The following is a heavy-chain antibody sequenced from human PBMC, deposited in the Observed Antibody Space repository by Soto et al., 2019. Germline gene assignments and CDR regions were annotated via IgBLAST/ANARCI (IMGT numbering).Heavy chain of an antibody. Sequence: ASVKVSCKASGYTFTSYVISWVRQAPGQGLEWMGWISAEDGKTNYAQKFQGRVTMTTDTSTDTAYMELSSLRSEDTAVYYCAAGYCSGGSCYQLFNYWGQGTLVTVS. D-gene: IGHD2-15*01. J-gene: IGHJ4*02. CDR3: AAGYCSGGSCYQLFNY. V-gene: IGHV1-18*01. CDR2: ISAEDGKT. CDR1: GYTFTSYV.